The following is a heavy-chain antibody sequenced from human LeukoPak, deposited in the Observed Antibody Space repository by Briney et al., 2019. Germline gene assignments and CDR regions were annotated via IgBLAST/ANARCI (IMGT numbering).Heavy chain of an antibody. CDR2: IFYSGSA. Sequence: SETLPLTCTVSGVSISNTGYYWGWVRQPPGQGLEWIGTIFYSGSAYYTPSLRSRVSMSLDTSKNQFSLNLNSVTAADTALYFCAGFYGSVTYTYFDSWGQGTLVTVSS. V-gene: IGHV4-39*01. CDR3: AGFYGSVTYTYFDS. CDR1: GVSISNTGYY. J-gene: IGHJ4*02. D-gene: IGHD3-10*01.